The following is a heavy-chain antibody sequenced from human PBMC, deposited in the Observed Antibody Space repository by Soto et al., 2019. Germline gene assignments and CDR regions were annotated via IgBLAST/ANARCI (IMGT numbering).Heavy chain of an antibody. J-gene: IGHJ3*02. D-gene: IGHD3-22*01. V-gene: IGHV3-33*01. CDR1: GFTFSIYG. CDR3: ARVFTYYYDSSGYFQRRGAFDI. CDR2: IWNDGSNK. Sequence: PGGSLRLSCAASGFTFSIYGMHWVRQAPGKGLEWVAVIWNDGSNKYYVDSVKGRFTISRDNSKNTLYLQMNSLRAEDTAVYYCARVFTYYYDSSGYFQRRGAFDIWGQGTMVTVSS.